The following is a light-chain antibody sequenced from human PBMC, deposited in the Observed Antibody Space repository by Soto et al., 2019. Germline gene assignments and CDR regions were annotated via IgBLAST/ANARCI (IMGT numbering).Light chain of an antibody. J-gene: IGKJ5*01. V-gene: IGKV1-39*01. CDR1: QSIGKH. Sequence: DIQMTQSPSFLSASVGDRVTITCRASQSIGKHLNWYQQKPGKAPKLLIYGSSTLHSGVPSRFTGSGSGPDFTLTVNRLQAEDFAIYFCQQSYSSPTTFGQGTRMEI. CDR2: GSS. CDR3: QQSYSSPTT.